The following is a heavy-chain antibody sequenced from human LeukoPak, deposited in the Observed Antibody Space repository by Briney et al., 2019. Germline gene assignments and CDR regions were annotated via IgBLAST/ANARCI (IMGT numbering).Heavy chain of an antibody. J-gene: IGHJ6*03. CDR3: AREGYDILTGYAYYYYYYMDG. D-gene: IGHD3-9*01. Sequence: GASVKVSCKASGYTFTSYDINWVRQATGQGLEWMGWMNPNSGNTGYAQKFQGRVTMTRNTSISTAYMELSSLRSEDTAVYYCAREGYDILTGYAYYYYYYMDGWGKGTTVTVSS. CDR2: MNPNSGNT. V-gene: IGHV1-8*01. CDR1: GYTFTSYD.